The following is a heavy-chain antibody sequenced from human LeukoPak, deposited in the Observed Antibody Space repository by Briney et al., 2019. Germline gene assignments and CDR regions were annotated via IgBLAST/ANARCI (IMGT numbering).Heavy chain of an antibody. Sequence: GGSLRLSCAASGFTFKDYWMSWVRQAPGKGPEWVANINKEGNEEHFVDSVKGRFTVSRDNAKNSLFLQMNSLRAEDTAVYYCATYKNWVAGDVWGQGTTVSVSS. J-gene: IGHJ6*02. D-gene: IGHD7-27*01. V-gene: IGHV3-7*01. CDR3: ATYKNWVAGDV. CDR2: INKEGNEE. CDR1: GFTFKDYW.